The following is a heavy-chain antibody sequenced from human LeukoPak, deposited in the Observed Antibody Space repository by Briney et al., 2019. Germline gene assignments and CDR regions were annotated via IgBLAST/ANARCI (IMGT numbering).Heavy chain of an antibody. V-gene: IGHV3-9*01. Sequence: PGGSLRLSCAASGFTFDDYAMHWVRQAPGKGLEWVSGISWNSGSIGYADSVKGRFTISRDDAKKSLYLQMNSLRAEDTAVYYCARFSEVYYYVDVWGTGTTVTVSS. D-gene: IGHD3-3*01. J-gene: IGHJ6*03. CDR2: ISWNSGSI. CDR1: GFTFDDYA. CDR3: ARFSEVYYYVDV.